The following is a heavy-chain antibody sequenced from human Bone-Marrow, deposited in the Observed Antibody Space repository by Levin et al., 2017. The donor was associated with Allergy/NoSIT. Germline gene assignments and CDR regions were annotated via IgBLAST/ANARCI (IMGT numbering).Heavy chain of an antibody. Sequence: SETLSLTCAVYGGSFSGYYWSWIRQPPGKGLEWIGEINHSGSTNYNPSLKSRVTISVDTSKNQFSLKLSSVTAADTAVYYCARGGPYYYGSGSYSYLYNWFDPWGQGTLVTVSS. V-gene: IGHV4-34*01. D-gene: IGHD3-10*01. J-gene: IGHJ5*02. CDR1: GGSFSGYY. CDR2: INHSGST. CDR3: ARGGPYYYGSGSYSYLYNWFDP.